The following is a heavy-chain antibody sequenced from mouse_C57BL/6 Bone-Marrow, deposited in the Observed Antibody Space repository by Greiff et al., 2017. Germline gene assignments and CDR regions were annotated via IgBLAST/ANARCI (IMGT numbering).Heavy chain of an antibody. CDR1: GYTFTSYW. V-gene: IGHV1-59*01. J-gene: IGHJ4*01. D-gene: IGHD1-1*01. CDR2: IDPSDSYT. CDR3: ARLGYYGSSYSYYAMDY. Sequence: QVQLQQPGAELVRPGTSVKLSCKASGYTFTSYWMHWVKQRPGQGLEWIGVIDPSDSYTNYNQKFKGKATLTVDTSSSTAYMQLSSLTSEDSAVYYCARLGYYGSSYSYYAMDYWGQGTSVTVSS.